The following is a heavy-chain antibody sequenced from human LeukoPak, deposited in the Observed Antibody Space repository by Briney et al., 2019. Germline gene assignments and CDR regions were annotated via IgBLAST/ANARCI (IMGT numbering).Heavy chain of an antibody. CDR3: AKVLSDIVVVVAAISYYFDY. V-gene: IGHV3-66*01. CDR1: GFTVSSDY. J-gene: IGHJ4*02. CDR2: IYSGGNT. Sequence: GGSLRLSCAASGFTVSSDYMTWVRQAPAKGLEWVSVIYSGGNTYYADSVKGRFIISRDISKNTLYLQMNSLRAEDTAVYYCAKVLSDIVVVVAAISYYFDYWGQGTLVTVSS. D-gene: IGHD2-15*01.